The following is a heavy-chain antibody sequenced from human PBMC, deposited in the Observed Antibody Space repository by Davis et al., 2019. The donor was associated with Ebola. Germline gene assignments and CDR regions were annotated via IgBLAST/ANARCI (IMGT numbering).Heavy chain of an antibody. CDR2: INPNSGGT. V-gene: IGHV1-2*02. CDR1: GYTFTGYY. D-gene: IGHD2/OR15-2a*01. Sequence: ASVKVSCKASGYTFTGYYMHWVRQAPGQELEWMGWINPNSGGTNYAQKFQGRVTMTRDTSTSTVYMELSRLRSEDTAVYYCARANIGDSISHGLRYWGQGTLVTVSS. CDR3: ARANIGDSISHGLRY. J-gene: IGHJ4*02.